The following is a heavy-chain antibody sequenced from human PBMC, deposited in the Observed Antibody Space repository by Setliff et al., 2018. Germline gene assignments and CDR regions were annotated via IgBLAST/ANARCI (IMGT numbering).Heavy chain of an antibody. CDR1: GGSMTDFF. D-gene: IGHD2-15*01. J-gene: IGHJ4*02. CDR3: ARGLNTESWTPLY. CDR2: IYTKGGT. Sequence: PSETLSLTCSVAGGSMTDFFWHWFRRPPGKGLEWIGYIYTKGGTNYSPSLKSRATMSVDRSRNQFSLTLSSVSAADMAVYYCARGLNTESWTPLYWSPGTLVTVSS. V-gene: IGHV4-4*08.